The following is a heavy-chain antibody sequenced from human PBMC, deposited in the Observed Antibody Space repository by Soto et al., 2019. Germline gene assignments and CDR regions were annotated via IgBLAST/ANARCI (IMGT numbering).Heavy chain of an antibody. J-gene: IGHJ5*02. V-gene: IGHV5-10-1*01. CDR3: ARLYCTTSTCDSWFDP. CDR2: IDPRDSYV. D-gene: IGHD2-2*01. CDR1: GYTFTTFW. Sequence: GESLKISCTGFGYTFTTFWISWVRQMPGKGLEWMGRIDPRDSYVNYSPSFQGHVTISVDKSISTAYLQWGSLKASDTAMYYCARLYCTTSTCDSWFDPWGQGTLVTVSS.